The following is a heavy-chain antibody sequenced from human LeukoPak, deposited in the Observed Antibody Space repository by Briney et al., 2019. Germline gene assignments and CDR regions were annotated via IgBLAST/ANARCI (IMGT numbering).Heavy chain of an antibody. J-gene: IGHJ4*02. D-gene: IGHD3-22*01. Sequence: GGSLRLSCAASGFTFDDYAMPWVRQAPGKGLEWVSGISWNSGSIGYADSVKGRFTISRDNAQNSLYLQMNSLRAEDTALYYCAKTQVTYYYASSGYYYLDYWGQGTLVTVSS. CDR1: GFTFDDYA. CDR3: AKTQVTYYYASSGYYYLDY. V-gene: IGHV3-9*01. CDR2: ISWNSGSI.